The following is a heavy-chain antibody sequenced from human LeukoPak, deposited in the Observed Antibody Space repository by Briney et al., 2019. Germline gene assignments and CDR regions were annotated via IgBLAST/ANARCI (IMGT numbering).Heavy chain of an antibody. CDR2: INPNSGGT. J-gene: IGHJ6*03. CDR3: ARVGYSYGYSYYYYMDV. V-gene: IGHV1-2*02. CDR1: GYTFTGYY. D-gene: IGHD5-18*01. Sequence: ASVKVSCKASGYTFTGYYMHWVRQAPGQGLEWMGWINPNSGGTNYAQKFQGRVTITRNTSISTAYMELSSLRSEDTAVYYCARVGYSYGYSYYYYMDVWGKGTTVTVSS.